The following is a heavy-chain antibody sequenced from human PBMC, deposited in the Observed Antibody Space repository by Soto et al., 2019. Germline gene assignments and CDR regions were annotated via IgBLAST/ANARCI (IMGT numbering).Heavy chain of an antibody. CDR2: ISGSGGST. CDR3: AKDLWTYDILTGYYGHFDY. Sequence: EVQLLESGGGLVQPGGSLRLSCAASGFTFSSYAMSWVRQAPGKGLEWVSAISGSGGSTYYADSVKGRFTISRDNSKNTLYLQMNSLSAEDTAVYYCAKDLWTYDILTGYYGHFDYWGQGTLVTVSS. V-gene: IGHV3-23*01. J-gene: IGHJ4*02. CDR1: GFTFSSYA. D-gene: IGHD3-9*01.